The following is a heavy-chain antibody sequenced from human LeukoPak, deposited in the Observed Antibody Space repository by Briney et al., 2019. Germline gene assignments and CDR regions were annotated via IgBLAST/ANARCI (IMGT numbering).Heavy chain of an antibody. CDR1: GYTVTSYD. Sequence: GASVKVSCKASGYTVTSYDVNWVRQATGQGLEWMGWMNPNSGNTGYAQKFQGRVTMTRNTSISTAYMELSSLRSEDTAVYYCARDYTSGSYRFDYWGQGTLVTVSS. J-gene: IGHJ4*02. D-gene: IGHD3-10*01. CDR3: ARDYTSGSYRFDY. V-gene: IGHV1-8*01. CDR2: MNPNSGNT.